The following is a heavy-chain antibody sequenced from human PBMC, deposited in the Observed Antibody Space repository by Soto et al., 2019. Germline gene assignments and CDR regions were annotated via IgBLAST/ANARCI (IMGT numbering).Heavy chain of an antibody. CDR3: AKDLDQGNTPAQNSYDF. CDR2: VYYRGGT. V-gene: IGHV4-61*01. J-gene: IGHJ4*02. Sequence: LAESLALKCFVSGRSLSRERYWTGIRPGPGEGLEWIGYVYYRGGTRYNPSPKSRLTISVDTSKNQSALSLSWVTQTDTAVYYCAKDLDQGNTPAQNSYDFSGQGSLATVSS. D-gene: IGHD3-3*01. CDR1: GRSLSRERY.